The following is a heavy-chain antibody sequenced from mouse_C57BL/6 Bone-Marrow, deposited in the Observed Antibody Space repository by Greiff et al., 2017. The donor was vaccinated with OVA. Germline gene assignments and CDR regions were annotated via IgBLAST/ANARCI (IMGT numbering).Heavy chain of an antibody. V-gene: IGHV5-6*01. CDR1: GFTFSSYG. D-gene: IGHD1-1*02. Sequence: EVKLMESGGDLVKPGGSLKLSCAASGFTFSSYGMSWVRQTPDKRLEWVANISSGGSYTYYPDSVKGRFTISRDNAKNTLYLQMSSLKSEDTAMYYCAKHVGGYTAYWGQGTLVTFSA. CDR3: AKHVGGYTAY. J-gene: IGHJ3*01. CDR2: ISSGGSYT.